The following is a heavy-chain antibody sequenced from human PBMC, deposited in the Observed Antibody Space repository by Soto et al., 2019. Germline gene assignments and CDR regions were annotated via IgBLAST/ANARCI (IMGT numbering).Heavy chain of an antibody. D-gene: IGHD6-13*01. CDR1: GGSISSYY. J-gene: IGHJ6*02. V-gene: IGHV4-59*01. Sequence: SETLSLTCTVSGGSISSYYWSWIRQPPGKGLEWIGYIYYSGSTNYNPSLKSRVTTSVDTSKNQFSLKLSSVTAADTAVYYCARTPGSSSWYPYYYYGMDVWGQGTTVTVSS. CDR3: ARTPGSSSWYPYYYYGMDV. CDR2: IYYSGST.